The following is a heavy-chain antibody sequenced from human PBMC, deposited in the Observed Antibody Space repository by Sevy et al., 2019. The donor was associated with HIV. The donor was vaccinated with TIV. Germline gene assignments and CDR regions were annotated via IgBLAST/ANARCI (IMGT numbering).Heavy chain of an antibody. CDR2: ISAYNGNT. D-gene: IGHD3-22*01. Sequence: ASVKVSCKASGYTFTSYGISWVRQAPGQGLEWMGWISAYNGNTNYAQKLQGRVTMTTDTSTSTAYMELRSLRSDDTAVYYCARDVFWYYDSSGYNTFDYWGQEPWSPSPQ. J-gene: IGHJ4*01. V-gene: IGHV1-18*01. CDR1: GYTFTSYG. CDR3: ARDVFWYYDSSGYNTFDY.